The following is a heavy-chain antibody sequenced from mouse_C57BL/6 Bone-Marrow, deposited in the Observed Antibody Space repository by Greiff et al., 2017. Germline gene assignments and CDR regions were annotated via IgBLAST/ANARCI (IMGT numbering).Heavy chain of an antibody. CDR2: IDPENGDT. V-gene: IGHV14-4*01. CDR3: ARPYYSNYWYFDV. CDR1: GFNIKDDY. Sequence: AQLQQSGAELVRPGASVKLSCTASGFNIKDDYMHWVKQRPEQGLEWIGWIDPENGDTEYASKFQGKATITADTSSSTAYMQLSSLTSEDSAVYYCARPYYSNYWYFDVWGTGTTVTVSS. D-gene: IGHD2-5*01. J-gene: IGHJ1*03.